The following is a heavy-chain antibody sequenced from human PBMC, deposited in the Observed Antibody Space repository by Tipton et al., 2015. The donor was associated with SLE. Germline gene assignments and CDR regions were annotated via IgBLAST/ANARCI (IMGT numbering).Heavy chain of an antibody. CDR1: GVSISTYY. V-gene: IGHV4-59*01. CDR3: ARHLGVIVAFEV. J-gene: IGHJ3*01. Sequence: TLSLTCSVSGVSISTYYWSWIRQSPGKGLEWIGFFYFSGSSQYNPSLKSRVAISADTSNNQLSLELRSVTAADTAVYYCARHLGVIVAFEVWGQGTVLTVSS. CDR2: FYFSGSS. D-gene: IGHD3-10*01.